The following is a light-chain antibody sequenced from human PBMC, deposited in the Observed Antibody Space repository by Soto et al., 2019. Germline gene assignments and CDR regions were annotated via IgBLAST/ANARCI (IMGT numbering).Light chain of an antibody. J-gene: IGKJ1*01. CDR1: QSVNNY. CDR2: DAS. V-gene: IGKV3-11*01. Sequence: EIVLTQSPATLSLSPGERATLSCRASQSVNNYLAWYQQKRGHAPRLLIYDASNRATDIPARFSGSGSGTDSTLTISSLEPEDLEVYYCQQRSSWPRWTFGQGTKVEIK. CDR3: QQRSSWPRWT.